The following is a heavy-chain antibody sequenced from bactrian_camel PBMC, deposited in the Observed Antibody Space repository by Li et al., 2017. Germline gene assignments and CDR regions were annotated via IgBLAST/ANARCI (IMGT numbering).Heavy chain of an antibody. CDR2: INTSGGST. CDR3: ARHSAWYNHDY. J-gene: IGHJ4*01. D-gene: IGHD2*01. CDR1: GFTSPPFSYYG. V-gene: IGHV3S40*01. Sequence: VQLVESGGGLVQPGGSLRLTCAASGFTSPPFSYYGMTWVRQAPGKGLEWVSDINTSGGSTYYADSVKGRFTISRDNAKNTVYLQLNDLKSEDMGMYYCARHSAWYNHDYWGQGTQVTVS.